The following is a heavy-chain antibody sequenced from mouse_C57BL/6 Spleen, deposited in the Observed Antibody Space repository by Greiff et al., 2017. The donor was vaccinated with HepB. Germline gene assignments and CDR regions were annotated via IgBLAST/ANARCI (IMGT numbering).Heavy chain of an antibody. V-gene: IGHV1-39*01. D-gene: IGHD2-4*01. CDR1: GYSFTDYN. J-gene: IGHJ4*01. CDR2: INPNYGTT. Sequence: EVKLVKSGPELVKPGASVKISCKASGYSFTDYNMNWVKQSNGKSIEWIGVINPNYGTTSYNQKFKGKATLTVDQSSSTAYMQLNSLTSEDSAVYYCARWGNYDEVDYWGQGTSVTVSS. CDR3: ARWGNYDEVDY.